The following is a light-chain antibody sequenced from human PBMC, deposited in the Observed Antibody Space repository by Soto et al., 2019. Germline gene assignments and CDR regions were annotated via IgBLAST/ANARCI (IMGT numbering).Light chain of an antibody. V-gene: IGKV3-20*01. CDR3: QQYESLPFT. CDR2: GVS. Sequence: IVLTQSPGILSSSPGERVTLSCRASQTFRSTYLAWYQKRPGQAPRLLVYGVSARATGISDRFSGSGSGTDFTLTIDRLEPEDVAVYYCQQYESLPFTFGQGTRLEIK. J-gene: IGKJ2*01. CDR1: QTFRSTY.